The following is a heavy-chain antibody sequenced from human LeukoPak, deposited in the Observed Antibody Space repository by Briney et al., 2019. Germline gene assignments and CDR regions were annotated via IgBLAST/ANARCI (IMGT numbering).Heavy chain of an antibody. V-gene: IGHV4-39*01. CDR3: ARKGGNYYYYGMDV. CDR1: GGSISSSSCY. Sequence: SETLSLTCTVSGGSISSSSCYWGWIRQPPGKGLEWIGSIYYSGSTYYNPSLKSRVTISVDTSKNQFSLKLSSVIAADTAVYYCARKGGNYYYYGMDVWGQGTTVTVSS. D-gene: IGHD1-26*01. CDR2: IYYSGST. J-gene: IGHJ6*02.